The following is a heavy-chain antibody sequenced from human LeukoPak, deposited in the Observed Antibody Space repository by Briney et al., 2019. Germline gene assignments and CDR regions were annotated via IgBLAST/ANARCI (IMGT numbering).Heavy chain of an antibody. V-gene: IGHV4-59*01. CDR3: ARESYGSGTYYSNYDY. CDR1: GGSISSYY. Sequence: SETLSLTCTASGGSISSYYWSWIRQPPGKGLEWIGYVYYSGSTNYNPSLKSRITISVDTSKNQFSLKLSSVTAADTAVYYCARESYGSGTYYSNYDYWGQGTLVTVSS. D-gene: IGHD3-10*01. J-gene: IGHJ4*02. CDR2: VYYSGST.